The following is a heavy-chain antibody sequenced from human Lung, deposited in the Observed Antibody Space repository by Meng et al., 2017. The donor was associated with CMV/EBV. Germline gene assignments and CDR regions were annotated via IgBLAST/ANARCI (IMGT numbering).Heavy chain of an antibody. CDR1: GYTFSTYT. D-gene: IGHD2/OR15-2a*01. CDR2: ISTNTGTP. CDR3: ARGGNFDP. J-gene: IGHJ5*02. V-gene: IGHV7-4-1*02. Sequence: QAQLVQSGGEVKKPGASVKVSCKASGYTFSTYTIYWVRQAHGRGLEWMGWISTNTGTPTYTQGFTGRFVFSLDTSVSTAYLQISSLKAEDTAVYYCARGGNFDPWGQGTLVTVSS.